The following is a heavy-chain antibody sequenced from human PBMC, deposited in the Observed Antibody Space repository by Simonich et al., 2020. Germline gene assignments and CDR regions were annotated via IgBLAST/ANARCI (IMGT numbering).Heavy chain of an antibody. CDR1: GYTFTGYY. Sequence: QVQLVQSGAEVKKPGASVKVSCKASGYTFTGYYMHWVRQAPGQGLEGMGWSNPKRGGTNYAQKFQGRVTMTRDTSSSTAYMELSRLRSDDTAVYYCARGGVQYYYYYMDVWGKGTTVTVSS. D-gene: IGHD3-3*01. J-gene: IGHJ6*03. V-gene: IGHV1-2*02. CDR2: SNPKRGGT. CDR3: ARGGVQYYYYYMDV.